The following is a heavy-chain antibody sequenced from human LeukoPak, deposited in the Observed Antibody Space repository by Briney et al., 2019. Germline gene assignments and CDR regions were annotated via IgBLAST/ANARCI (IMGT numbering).Heavy chain of an antibody. CDR3: ARDRGNTMVRGDMRDWFDP. Sequence: GGSLRLSCAASGFTFSDYYMSWIRQAPGKGLEWVSYISSSGSTIYYADSVEGRFTISRDNTKNSLYLQMNSLRAEDTAVYYCARDRGNTMVRGDMRDWFDPWGQGTLVTVSS. V-gene: IGHV3-11*01. J-gene: IGHJ5*02. CDR2: ISSSGSTI. CDR1: GFTFSDYY. D-gene: IGHD3-10*01.